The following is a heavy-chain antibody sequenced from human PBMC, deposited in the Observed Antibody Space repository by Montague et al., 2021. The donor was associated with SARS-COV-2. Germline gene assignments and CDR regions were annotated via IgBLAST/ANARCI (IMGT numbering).Heavy chain of an antibody. CDR1: GGSLSSDY. J-gene: IGHJ5*02. CDR3: ARESQYNWFDA. D-gene: IGHD3-10*01. CDR2: IYYRGST. Sequence: SETLSLTCTVSGGSLSSDYWSWIRQPPGKGLEWIGYIYYRGSTNYNSSLKSRVTLSVDTSKNQFSLKLKSVTAADTAVYYCARESQYNWFDAWGQGTLVTVSS. V-gene: IGHV4-59*01.